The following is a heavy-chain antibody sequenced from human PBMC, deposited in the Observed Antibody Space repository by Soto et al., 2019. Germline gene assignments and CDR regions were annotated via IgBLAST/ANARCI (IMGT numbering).Heavy chain of an antibody. CDR3: ARGVSSSFYN. J-gene: IGHJ4*02. V-gene: IGHV3-74*01. D-gene: IGHD2-8*01. CDR1: GFTYRSYW. CDR2: INFNGSRT. Sequence: EVQLVESGGDLVQPGGSLRLSCAASGFTYRSYWMHWVRQAPGKGLVWVSGINFNGSRTNYADSVKGRFTIFTDNAKNTLYLQMNSLRAEDTAVYYCARGVSSSFYNWGQGPLVTVSS.